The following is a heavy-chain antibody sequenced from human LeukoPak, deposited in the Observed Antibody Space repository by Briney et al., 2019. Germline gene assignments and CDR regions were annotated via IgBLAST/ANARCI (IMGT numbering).Heavy chain of an antibody. Sequence: SVKVSCKASGYTFTDYYMHWVRQAPGQGLEWMGGIIPIFGTANCAQKFQGRVTITADESTSTAYMELSSLRSEDTAVYYCARGVVCSPAQSTSCQWGDAFDIWGQGTMVTVSS. CDR1: GYTFTDYY. J-gene: IGHJ3*02. CDR2: IIPIFGTA. CDR3: ARGVVCSPAQSTSCQWGDAFDI. V-gene: IGHV1-69*13. D-gene: IGHD2-2*01.